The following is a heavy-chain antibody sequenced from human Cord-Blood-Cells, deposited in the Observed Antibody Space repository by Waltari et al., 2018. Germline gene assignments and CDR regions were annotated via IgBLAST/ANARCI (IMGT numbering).Heavy chain of an antibody. J-gene: IGHJ4*02. CDR3: ARRLATIFGVVIGFDY. CDR1: GGSISSSSYS. CDR2: IYYSGST. D-gene: IGHD3-3*01. Sequence: QLQLQESGPGLVKPSETLSLTCTVSGGSISSSSYSWGWIRQPPGKGLEWIGSIYYSGSTYYNPSLKSRVTISVDTSKNQFSLKLSSVTAADTAVYYCARRLATIFGVVIGFDYWGQGTLVTVSS. V-gene: IGHV4-39*01.